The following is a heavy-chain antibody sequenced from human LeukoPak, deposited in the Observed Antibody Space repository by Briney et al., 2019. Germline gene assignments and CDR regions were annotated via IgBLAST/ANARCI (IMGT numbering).Heavy chain of an antibody. Sequence: PGGSLRLSCAASGFTFSSYAMHWVRQAPGKGLEWVAVISYDGSNKYYADSVKGRFTISRDNAKNSLYLQMNSLRAEDTAVYYCARGRGNTFGGVIVRYWGQGTLVTVSS. V-gene: IGHV3-30-3*01. CDR3: ARGRGNTFGGVIVRY. D-gene: IGHD3-16*02. CDR1: GFTFSSYA. CDR2: ISYDGSNK. J-gene: IGHJ4*02.